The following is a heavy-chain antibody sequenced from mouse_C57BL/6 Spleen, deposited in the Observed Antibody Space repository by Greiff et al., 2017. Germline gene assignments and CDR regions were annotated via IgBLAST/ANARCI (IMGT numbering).Heavy chain of an antibody. J-gene: IGHJ2*01. CDR3: ARVYYGSNFDY. CDR2: ISYDGSN. D-gene: IGHD1-1*01. V-gene: IGHV3-6*01. Sequence: EVKLMESGPGLVKPSQSLSLTCSVTGYSITSGYYWNWIRQFPGNKLEWMGYISYDGSNNYNPSLKNRISITRDTSKNQFFLKLNSVTTEDTATYYCARVYYGSNFDYWGQGTTLTVSS. CDR1: GYSITSGYY.